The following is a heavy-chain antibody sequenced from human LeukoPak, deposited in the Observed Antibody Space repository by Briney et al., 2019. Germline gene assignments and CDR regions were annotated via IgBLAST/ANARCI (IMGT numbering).Heavy chain of an antibody. CDR1: GYTFTGYY. Sequence: ASVKVSCKASGYTFTGYYMHWVRQAPGQGLEWMGRINPNSGGTNYAQKFQGRVTMTRDTSISTAYMELSRLRSDDTAVYYCARDDYGDYVVTWGTDVWGQGTTVTVSS. D-gene: IGHD4-17*01. CDR2: INPNSGGT. J-gene: IGHJ6*02. V-gene: IGHV1-2*06. CDR3: ARDDYGDYVVTWGTDV.